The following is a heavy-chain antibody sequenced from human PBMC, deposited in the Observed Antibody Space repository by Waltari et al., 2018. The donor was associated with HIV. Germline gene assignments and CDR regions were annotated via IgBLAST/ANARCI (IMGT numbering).Heavy chain of an antibody. CDR2: INHSGRT. D-gene: IGHD2-21*01. CDR3: AGEARKRIRQGGINWFDP. J-gene: IGHJ5*02. Sequence: QVHFQPRGAGLLKASGSLSLTCAVYGGSSSDSPWTWIRQAPGKGLQWLAYINHSGRTSYNPTLKDRVTISVDTAKNQFSLTLRAVTGADSGLYFCAGEARKRIRQGGINWFDPWGQGTSVTVLS. CDR1: GGSSSDSP. V-gene: IGHV4-34*02.